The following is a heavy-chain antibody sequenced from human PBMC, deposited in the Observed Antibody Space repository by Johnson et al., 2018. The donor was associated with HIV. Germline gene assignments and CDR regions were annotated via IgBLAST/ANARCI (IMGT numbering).Heavy chain of an antibody. Sequence: VQLVESGGSVVRPGGSLRLSCEVSGFSFDDYGMSWVRQAPGKGLEWVSGINWNGGSTGYADSVKGRFTISRDNAKNSLYLQMNSLRAEDTALYYCARGGPLVGAPMGAFDIWGQGTMVTVSS. J-gene: IGHJ3*02. D-gene: IGHD1-26*01. CDR1: GFSFDDYG. CDR2: INWNGGST. CDR3: ARGGPLVGAPMGAFDI. V-gene: IGHV3-20*04.